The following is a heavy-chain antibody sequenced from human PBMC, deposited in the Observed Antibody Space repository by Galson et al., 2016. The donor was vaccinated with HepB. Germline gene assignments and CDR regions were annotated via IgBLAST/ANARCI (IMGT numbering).Heavy chain of an antibody. J-gene: IGHJ5*02. V-gene: IGHV3-53*01. CDR3: ARSRSWPQLHWFDP. CDR1: GFFVSNNY. CDR2: IHSAGST. Sequence: SLRLSCAASGFFVSNNYMSWVRQSPGKGLEWVSVIHSAGSTYYADSVKGRFTISRDNSKNILHLQMNSLRAEDTAVYYCARSRSWPQLHWFDPWGQGTLVTVSS. D-gene: IGHD6-13*01.